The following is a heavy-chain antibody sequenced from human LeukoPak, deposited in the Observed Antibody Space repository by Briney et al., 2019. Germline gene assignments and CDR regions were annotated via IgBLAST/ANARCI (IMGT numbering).Heavy chain of an antibody. Sequence: SSVKVSCKXSGGTFSSYTISWVRQAPGQGLEGMGRIIPILGIANYAQKFQGRVTITADKSTSTAYMELSSLRSEDTAVYYCARGYCSSTSCYRAFDIWGQGTMVTVSS. J-gene: IGHJ3*02. CDR2: IIPILGIA. V-gene: IGHV1-69*02. D-gene: IGHD2-2*02. CDR3: ARGYCSSTSCYRAFDI. CDR1: GGTFSSYT.